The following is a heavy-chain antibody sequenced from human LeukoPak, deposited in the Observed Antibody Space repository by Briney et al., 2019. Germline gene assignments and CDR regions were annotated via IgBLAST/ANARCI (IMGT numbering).Heavy chain of an antibody. J-gene: IGHJ4*02. CDR3: ARHADYGGAAFDY. CDR2: IYYSGST. CDR1: GGSISSYY. Sequence: PSETLSLTCTVSGGSISSYYWSWIRQPPGKGLEWIGYIYYSGSTNYNPSLESRVTISVDTSKNQFSLKLSSVTAADTAVYYCARHADYGGAAFDYWGQGTLVTVSS. V-gene: IGHV4-59*08. D-gene: IGHD4-23*01.